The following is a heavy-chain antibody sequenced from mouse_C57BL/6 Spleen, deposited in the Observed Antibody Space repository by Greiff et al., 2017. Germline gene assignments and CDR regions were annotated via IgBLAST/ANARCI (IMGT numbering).Heavy chain of an antibody. CDR3: ARYYYYGSSYGWFAY. V-gene: IGHV1-55*01. D-gene: IGHD1-1*01. Sequence: QVQLQQPGAELVKPGASVTMSCQASGYTFTSYWITWVKPRPGQGLAWIGDIYPGSGSTNYNEKFKSKATLTVDTSSRTADMQLSSLTSEDSAVYYCARYYYYGSSYGWFAYGGQGTLVTVSA. CDR1: GYTFTSYW. CDR2: IYPGSGST. J-gene: IGHJ3*01.